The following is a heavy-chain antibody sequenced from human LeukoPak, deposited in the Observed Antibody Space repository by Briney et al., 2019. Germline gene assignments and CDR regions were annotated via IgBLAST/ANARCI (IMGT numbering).Heavy chain of an antibody. V-gene: IGHV4-39*07. D-gene: IGHD1-26*01. CDR3: ASRPPGDGGSYWTYYFDY. CDR2: IYYSGST. CDR1: GGSISSSSYY. J-gene: IGHJ4*02. Sequence: PSETLSLTCTVSGGSISSSSYYWGWIRQPPGKGLEWIGSIYYSGSTYYNPSHKSRVTISVDTSKNQFSLKLSSVTAADTAVYYCASRPPGDGGSYWTYYFDYWGQGTLVTVSS.